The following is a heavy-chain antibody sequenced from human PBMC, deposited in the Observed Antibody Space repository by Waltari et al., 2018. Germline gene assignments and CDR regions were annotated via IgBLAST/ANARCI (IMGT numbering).Heavy chain of an antibody. CDR3: ARDASPFRSYYFDY. Sequence: VQLVESGGGLIQPGRSLRLSCAASGFTFSSYAMHWVRQAPGKGLEWMGGINPIFGTANYAQKFQGRVTITADESTSTAYMELSSLRSEDTAVYYCARDASPFRSYYFDYWGQGTLVTVSS. CDR1: GFTFSSYA. J-gene: IGHJ4*02. CDR2: INPIFGTA. D-gene: IGHD3-16*02. V-gene: IGHV1-69*01.